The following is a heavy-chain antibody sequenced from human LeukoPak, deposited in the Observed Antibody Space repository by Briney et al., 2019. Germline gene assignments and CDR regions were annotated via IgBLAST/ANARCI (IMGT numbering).Heavy chain of an antibody. Sequence: GSLRLSCAASGFTFSSYSMNWVRQAPGKGLEWVSSISSSSSYIYYADSVKGRFTISRDNAKNSLYLQMNSLRAEDTAVYYCARDRHSSGWYGGSNDYWGQGTLVTVSS. CDR3: ARDRHSSGWYGGSNDY. CDR1: GFTFSSYS. J-gene: IGHJ4*02. D-gene: IGHD6-19*01. CDR2: ISSSSSYI. V-gene: IGHV3-21*01.